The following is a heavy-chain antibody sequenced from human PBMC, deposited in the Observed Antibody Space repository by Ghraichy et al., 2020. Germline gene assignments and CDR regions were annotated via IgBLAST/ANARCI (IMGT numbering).Heavy chain of an antibody. Sequence: SETLSLTCAVYGGSFSGYYWSWIRQPPGKGLEWIGEINHSGSTNYNPSLKSRVTISVDTSKNQFSLKLSSVTAADTAVYYCARVYSSSSLEGDAFDIWGQGTMVTVSS. D-gene: IGHD6-6*01. CDR1: GGSFSGYY. V-gene: IGHV4-34*01. J-gene: IGHJ3*02. CDR3: ARVYSSSSLEGDAFDI. CDR2: INHSGST.